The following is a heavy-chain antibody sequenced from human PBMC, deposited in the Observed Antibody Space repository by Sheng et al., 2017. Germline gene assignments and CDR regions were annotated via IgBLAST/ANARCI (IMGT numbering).Heavy chain of an antibody. V-gene: IGHV1-3*01. D-gene: IGHD2-8*01. CDR3: ASEPWSNAFDI. J-gene: IGHJ3*02. CDR2: IHPGNGNT. Sequence: QVHLVQSGAEVKKPGASVKLSCKASGYSFTGSTLHWVRQAPGQSLEWMGWIHPGNGNTKYAQKFQGRVTMTSDTSASTAYMELNSLTSEDTAMYYCASEPWSNAFDIWGQGTMVAVSS. CDR1: GYSFTGST.